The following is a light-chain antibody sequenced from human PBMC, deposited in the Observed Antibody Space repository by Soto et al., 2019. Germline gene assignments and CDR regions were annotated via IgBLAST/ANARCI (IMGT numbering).Light chain of an antibody. V-gene: IGKV3-20*01. CDR3: QQYGSSRGFT. Sequence: EIVLTQSPGTLSLSPGQRATLSCRASQSVSSSYLAWYQQKPGQAPRLLIYGASGRATGIPDRFSGSGSGTDFTLTISRLEPEDCAVYYCQQYGSSRGFTFGPGTKVDIK. J-gene: IGKJ3*01. CDR2: GAS. CDR1: QSVSSSY.